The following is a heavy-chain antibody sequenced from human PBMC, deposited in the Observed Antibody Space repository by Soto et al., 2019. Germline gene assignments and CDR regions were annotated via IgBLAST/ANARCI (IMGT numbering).Heavy chain of an antibody. J-gene: IGHJ3*02. CDR2: IGTAGDT. V-gene: IGHV3-13*04. D-gene: IGHD3-10*01. CDR1: GFTFSSYD. CDR3: ARGFYYYGSGRLFDI. Sequence: PGGSLRLSCAASGFTFSSYDMHWVRPTPGKGLEWVSAIGTAGDTYYPGSVKGRFTISRENAKNSLYLQMNSLRAGDTAVYYCARGFYYYGSGRLFDIWGQGTMVTVSS.